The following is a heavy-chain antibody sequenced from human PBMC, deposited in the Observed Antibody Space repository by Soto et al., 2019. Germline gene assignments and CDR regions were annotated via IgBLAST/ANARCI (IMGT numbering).Heavy chain of an antibody. D-gene: IGHD3-22*01. CDR1: GGSFSGYY. CDR2: INHSGST. CDR3: ARRLYYDSSGFEGGGMDV. Sequence: PSETLSLTCAVYGGSFSGYYWSWIRQPPGKGLEWIGEINHSGSTNYNPSLKSRVTISVDTSKNQFSLKLSSVTAADTAVYYCARRLYYDSSGFEGGGMDVWGQGTTVTVSS. V-gene: IGHV4-34*01. J-gene: IGHJ6*02.